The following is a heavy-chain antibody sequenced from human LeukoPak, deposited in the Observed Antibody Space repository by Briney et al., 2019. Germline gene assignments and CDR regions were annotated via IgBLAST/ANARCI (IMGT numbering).Heavy chain of an antibody. CDR2: IYHSGST. Sequence: SETLSLTCAVSGYSISSGYYWGWIRQPPGKGLEWIGSIYHSGSTYYNPSLKSRVTISVDTSKNQLSLKLSSVTAADTAVYYCASDPYRDAFDIWGQGTMVTVSS. CDR3: ASDPYRDAFDI. CDR1: GYSISSGYY. J-gene: IGHJ3*02. D-gene: IGHD5-12*01. V-gene: IGHV4-38-2*01.